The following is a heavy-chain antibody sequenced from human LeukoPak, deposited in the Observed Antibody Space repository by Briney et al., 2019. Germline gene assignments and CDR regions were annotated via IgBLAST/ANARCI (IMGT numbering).Heavy chain of an antibody. CDR2: MSPNSGNT. Sequence: ASVKVSCKASGYTFTSYDINWVRQATGQGLEWMGWMSPNSGNTGYAQKFQGRVTITADKSTSTAYMELSSLRSEDTAVYYCARPTLPIAAAGMGPNDAFDIWGQGTMVTVSS. V-gene: IGHV1-8*03. CDR3: ARPTLPIAAAGMGPNDAFDI. CDR1: GYTFTSYD. D-gene: IGHD6-13*01. J-gene: IGHJ3*02.